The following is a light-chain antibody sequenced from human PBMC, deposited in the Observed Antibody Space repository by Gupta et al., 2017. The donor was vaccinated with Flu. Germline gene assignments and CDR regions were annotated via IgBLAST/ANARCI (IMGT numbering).Light chain of an antibody. Sequence: QSALTQPPSASGSPGQSVTIPCTGTSSDVGHYNYVSWYQQHPGTAPKRLRSEVNRRPSGVPDRFSASKSGTTDSLNISGLQAEDEAYYYCNSNEGSNSIFVFGSGTKVTVL. CDR2: EVN. J-gene: IGLJ1*01. V-gene: IGLV2-8*01. CDR1: SSDVGHYNY. CDR3: NSNEGSNSIFV.